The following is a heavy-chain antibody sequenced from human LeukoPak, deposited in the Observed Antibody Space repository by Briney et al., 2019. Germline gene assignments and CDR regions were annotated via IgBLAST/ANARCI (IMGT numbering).Heavy chain of an antibody. D-gene: IGHD3-22*01. CDR2: IYYSGST. V-gene: IGHV4-59*08. CDR1: GGSFSGYY. Sequence: SETLSLTCTVYGGSFSGYYWSWIRQPPGKGLEWIGYIYYSGSTNYNPSLRSRVTISVDTSKNQFSLKLSSVTAADTAVYYCARHKWGSGYDKYNWFDPGAQETLVPVPS. J-gene: IGHJ5*02. CDR3: ARHKWGSGYDKYNWFDP.